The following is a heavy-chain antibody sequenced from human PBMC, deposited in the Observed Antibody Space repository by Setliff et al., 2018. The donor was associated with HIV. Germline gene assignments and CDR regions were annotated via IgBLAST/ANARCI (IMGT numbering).Heavy chain of an antibody. Sequence: SETLSLTCTVSGASVSSGGFYWSWIRQPAGKGLEWIGRIRTSGSTYYNPSLKSRVTISVDTSKNQFSLKLNSVTAADTAVYYCARGGMDTAMADGAFDIWGQGTMVTVSS. CDR2: IRTSGST. J-gene: IGHJ3*02. CDR1: GASVSSGGFY. D-gene: IGHD5-18*01. CDR3: ARGGMDTAMADGAFDI. V-gene: IGHV4-61*02.